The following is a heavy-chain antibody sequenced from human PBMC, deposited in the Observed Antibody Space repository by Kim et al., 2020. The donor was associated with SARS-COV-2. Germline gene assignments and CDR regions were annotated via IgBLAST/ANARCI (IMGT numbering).Heavy chain of an antibody. CDR2: T. Sequence: TRYSPSFQGQVTISADKSISTAYLQWSSLKASDTAMYYCARPSDYGDPDYWGQGTLVTVSS. V-gene: IGHV5-51*01. CDR3: ARPSDYGDPDY. J-gene: IGHJ4*02. D-gene: IGHD4-17*01.